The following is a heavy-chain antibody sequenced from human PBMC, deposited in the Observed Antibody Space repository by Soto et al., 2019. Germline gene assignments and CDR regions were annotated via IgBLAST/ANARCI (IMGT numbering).Heavy chain of an antibody. CDR2: IWYDGSNK. D-gene: IGHD6-19*01. CDR1: GFTFSSYG. V-gene: IGHV3-33*01. CDR3: ARDASSGWYPDYYYGMDV. Sequence: QTGGSLRLSCAASGFTFSSYGMHWVRQAPGKGLEWVAVIWYDGSNKYYADSVKGRFTISRDNSKNTLYLQMNSLRAEDTAVYYCARDASSGWYPDYYYGMDVWGQGTTVTVSS. J-gene: IGHJ6*02.